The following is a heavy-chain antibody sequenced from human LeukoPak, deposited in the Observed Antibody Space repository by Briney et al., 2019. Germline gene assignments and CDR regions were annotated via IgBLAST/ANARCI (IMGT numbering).Heavy chain of an antibody. CDR2: ISAYNGNT. D-gene: IGHD6-13*01. V-gene: IGHV1-18*01. CDR1: GYTFTSYG. Sequence: ASVKVSCKASGYTFTSYGISWVRQAPGQGLEWMGWISAYNGNTNYAQKLQGRVTMTTDTSTSTAYMELRSLRSDDTAVYYCARHGGRAAAGWGDNWFDPWGQGTLVTVSS. J-gene: IGHJ5*02. CDR3: ARHGGRAAAGWGDNWFDP.